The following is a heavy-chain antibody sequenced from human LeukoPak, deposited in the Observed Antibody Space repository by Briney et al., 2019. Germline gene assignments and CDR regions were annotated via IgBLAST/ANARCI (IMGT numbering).Heavy chain of an antibody. CDR1: GGSISSYY. CDR3: ARAEYSSSDYYYYYMDV. J-gene: IGHJ6*03. CDR2: IYTSGST. D-gene: IGHD6-6*01. V-gene: IGHV4-4*07. Sequence: SETLSLTCTVSGGSISSYYWSWIRQPAGKGLEWIGRIYTSGSTNYNPSLKSRVTMSVDTSKNQFSLKLSSVTAADTAVYYCARAEYSSSDYYYYYMDVWGKGTTVTVSS.